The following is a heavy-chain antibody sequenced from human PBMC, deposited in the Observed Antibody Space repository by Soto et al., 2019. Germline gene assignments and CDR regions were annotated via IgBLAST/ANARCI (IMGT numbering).Heavy chain of an antibody. J-gene: IGHJ5*02. CDR1: GFTFSDHH. Sequence: EVQLAESGGNLVQPGGSLRLSCAASGFTFSDHHMDWVGQAPGKGLEWVGRTRNKANSYTTEYAASVKGRFTISRDDSKNSLYLQRNSLKTEDTAVYYCSRDLGSWGQGTLVTVS. V-gene: IGHV3-72*01. CDR2: TRNKANSYTT. CDR3: SRDLGS.